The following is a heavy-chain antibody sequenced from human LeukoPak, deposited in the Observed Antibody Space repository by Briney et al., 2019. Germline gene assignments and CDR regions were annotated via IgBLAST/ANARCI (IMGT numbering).Heavy chain of an antibody. V-gene: IGHV4-38-2*01. D-gene: IGHD6-19*01. CDR3: ARGGYSSGWYTKNV. Sequence: SETLSLTCAVSGYSISSGYYWGWIRQSPGKGLEWIGSIYHSGSTYYNPSLKSRVTISVDTSKNQFSLKLSSVTAADTAVYYCARGGYSSGWYTKNVRGQGTLVTVSS. CDR2: IYHSGST. J-gene: IGHJ4*02. CDR1: GYSISSGYY.